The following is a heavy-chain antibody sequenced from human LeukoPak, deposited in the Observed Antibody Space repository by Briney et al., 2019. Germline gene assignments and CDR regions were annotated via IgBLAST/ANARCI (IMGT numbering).Heavy chain of an antibody. J-gene: IGHJ4*02. D-gene: IGHD3-9*01. V-gene: IGHV3-21*01. CDR2: ISSSSSYI. Sequence: GGSLRLSCAASGFTFSSYSMNWVRQAPGKGLEWVSSISSSSSYIYYADSVKGRFTISRDNAKSSLYLQMNSLRAEDTAVYYCARALTGYTGYWGQGTLVTVSS. CDR3: ARALTGYTGY. CDR1: GFTFSSYS.